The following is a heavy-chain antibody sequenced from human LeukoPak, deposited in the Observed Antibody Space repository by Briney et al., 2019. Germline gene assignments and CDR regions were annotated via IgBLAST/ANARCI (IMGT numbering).Heavy chain of an antibody. CDR3: ARHGPHYYDSSGY. CDR2: IYYSGST. Sequence: PSETLSLTCTVSGGSINSYYWSWIRQPPGKGLQWIGYIYYSGSTDYNPSLKSRVTISVDTSKNQFSLKLSSVTAADTAVYYCARHGPHYYDSSGYWGQGTLVTVSS. V-gene: IGHV4-59*08. CDR1: GGSINSYY. J-gene: IGHJ4*02. D-gene: IGHD3-22*01.